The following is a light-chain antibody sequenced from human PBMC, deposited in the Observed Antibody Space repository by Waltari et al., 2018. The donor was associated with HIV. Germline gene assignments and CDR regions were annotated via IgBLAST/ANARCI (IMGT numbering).Light chain of an antibody. CDR3: AAWDDSLTGPYV. CDR1: SSIIGRIS. V-gene: IGLV1-44*01. J-gene: IGLJ1*01. CDR2: NNN. Sequence: QSVLTQPPSASGTPRPTVTISCSASSSIIGRISVSCYQHLPGPAPKLLIYNNNQGPSGVPDRFSGSKSGTSTSLAISGLQSEDEAEYFCAAWDDSLTGPYVFGTGTKVTVL.